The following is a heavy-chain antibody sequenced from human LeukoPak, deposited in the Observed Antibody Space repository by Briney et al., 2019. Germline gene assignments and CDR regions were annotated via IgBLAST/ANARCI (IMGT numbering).Heavy chain of an antibody. CDR3: ARAGGYYDSSGYHFDY. J-gene: IGHJ4*01. CDR1: GFTFSSYE. Sequence: GGSLRLSCAASGFTFSSYEMNWVRQAPGGGLVWVSRINSDGSSTSYADSVKGRFTISRDNAKNTLYLQMNSLRAEDTAVYYCARAGGYYDSSGYHFDYWGQGTLVTVSS. D-gene: IGHD3-22*01. CDR2: INSDGSST. V-gene: IGHV3-74*01.